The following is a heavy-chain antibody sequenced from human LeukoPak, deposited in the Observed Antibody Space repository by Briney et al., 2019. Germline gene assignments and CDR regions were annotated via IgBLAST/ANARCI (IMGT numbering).Heavy chain of an antibody. CDR2: IYYSGST. CDR3: ARRHYYDSSGYHYYFDY. Sequence: SETLSLTCTVSGGSISSNSYFWGWIRQPPGKGLEWIGSIYYSGSTYYNPSLKSRVTISVDTSKSQFSLKVSSVTAADTAVYYCARRHYYDSSGYHYYFDYWGQGTLVTVSS. V-gene: IGHV4-39*01. J-gene: IGHJ4*02. CDR1: GGSISSNSYF. D-gene: IGHD3-22*01.